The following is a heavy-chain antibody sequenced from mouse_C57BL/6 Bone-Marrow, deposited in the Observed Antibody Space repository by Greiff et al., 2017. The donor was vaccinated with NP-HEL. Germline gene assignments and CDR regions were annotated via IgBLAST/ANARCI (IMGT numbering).Heavy chain of an antibody. CDR2: IDPEDGET. CDR1: GFNITDYY. Sequence: VQLQQSGAELVKPGASVKLSCTASGFNITDYYMHWVKQRTEQGLEWIGRIDPEDGETIYVPKFQGKDTITADTSSNAAYLQLSSLTSEDTAVYYCAREIIAWFAYWGQGTLVTVSA. CDR3: AREIIAWFAY. V-gene: IGHV14-2*01. J-gene: IGHJ3*01.